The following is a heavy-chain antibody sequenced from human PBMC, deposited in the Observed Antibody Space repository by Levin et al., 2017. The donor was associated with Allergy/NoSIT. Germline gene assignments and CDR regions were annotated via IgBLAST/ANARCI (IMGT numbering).Heavy chain of an antibody. CDR3: AKDGAWYSSSWYGVWFDP. V-gene: IGHV3-23*01. CDR2: ISGSGGSP. D-gene: IGHD6-13*01. CDR1: GFTFSSYA. Sequence: GESLKISCAASGFTFSSYAMSWVRQAPGKGLEWVSAISGSGGSPYYADSVKGRFTISRDNSKNTLYLQMNSLRAEDTAVYYCAKDGAWYSSSWYGVWFDPWGQGTLVTVSS. J-gene: IGHJ5*02.